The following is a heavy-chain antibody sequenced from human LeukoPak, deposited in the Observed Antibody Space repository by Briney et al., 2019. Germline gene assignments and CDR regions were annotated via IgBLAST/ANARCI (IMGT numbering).Heavy chain of an antibody. CDR1: DFTVSSNY. Sequence: GGSLRLSCAASDFTVSSNYMSWVRRAPGKGLEWVSIIYAGGTTYYPDSGKGRLTISNDNSKNTLYLQMNSQRAEDTAVYYCARGPPPQKFGGPYYKGYFENWGQGTLVTVSS. V-gene: IGHV3-53*01. CDR3: ARGPPPQKFGGPYYKGYFEN. D-gene: IGHD3-22*01. CDR2: IYAGGTT. J-gene: IGHJ4*02.